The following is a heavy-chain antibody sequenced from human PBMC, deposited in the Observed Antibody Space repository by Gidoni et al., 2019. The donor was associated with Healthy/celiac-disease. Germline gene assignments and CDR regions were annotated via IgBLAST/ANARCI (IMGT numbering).Heavy chain of an antibody. J-gene: IGHJ4*02. V-gene: IGHV3-64*01. Sequence: EVQLVESGGGLVQPGGSLRLSCAASGFTFSSYAMHWVRQAPGKGLEYVSAISSNGGSTYYANSVKGRFTISRDNSKNTLYLQMGSLRAEDMAVYYCARGGLYSGYDFFDYWGQGTLVTVSS. CDR3: ARGGLYSGYDFFDY. CDR1: GFTFSSYA. D-gene: IGHD5-12*01. CDR2: ISSNGGST.